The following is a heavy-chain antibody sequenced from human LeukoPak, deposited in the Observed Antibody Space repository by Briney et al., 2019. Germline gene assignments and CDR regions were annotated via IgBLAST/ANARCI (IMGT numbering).Heavy chain of an antibody. Sequence: GGSLRLSCAASGFTFSSYAMHWVRQAPGKGLEWVAVISYDGSNKYYADSVKGRFTISRDNSKNTLYLQMNSLRAEDTAVYYCAKDGDYGDYGSLSYYYYYYGMDVWGKGTTVTVSS. CDR2: ISYDGSNK. J-gene: IGHJ6*04. D-gene: IGHD4-17*01. V-gene: IGHV3-30*04. CDR3: AKDGDYGDYGSLSYYYYYYGMDV. CDR1: GFTFSSYA.